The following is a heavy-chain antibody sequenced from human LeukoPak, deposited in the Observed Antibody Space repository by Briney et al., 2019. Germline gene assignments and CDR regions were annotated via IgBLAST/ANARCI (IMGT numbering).Heavy chain of an antibody. CDR3: AKDSERIAVAGTFFH. CDR1: GFTFSSYG. J-gene: IGHJ4*02. CDR2: ISYDGSNK. V-gene: IGHV3-30*18. Sequence: GRSLRLSCAASGFTFSSYGMHWVRQAPGKGLEWVAVISYDGSNKYYADSVKGRFTISRDNSKNTLYLQMNSLRAEGTAVYYCAKDSERIAVAGTFFHWGQGTLVTVSS. D-gene: IGHD6-19*01.